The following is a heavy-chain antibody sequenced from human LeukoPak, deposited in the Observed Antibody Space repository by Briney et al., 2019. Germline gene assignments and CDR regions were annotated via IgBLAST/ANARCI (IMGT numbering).Heavy chain of an antibody. CDR1: GFTVSSNY. CDR3: ARNGILDYGDYGDY. J-gene: IGHJ4*02. D-gene: IGHD4-17*01. CDR2: IKQDGSEK. V-gene: IGHV3-7*01. Sequence: GGSLRLSCAASGFTVSSNYMSWVRQAPGKGLEWVANIKQDGSEKYYVDSVKGRFTISRDNAKNSLYLQMNSLRAEDTAVYYCARNGILDYGDYGDYWGQGTLVTVSS.